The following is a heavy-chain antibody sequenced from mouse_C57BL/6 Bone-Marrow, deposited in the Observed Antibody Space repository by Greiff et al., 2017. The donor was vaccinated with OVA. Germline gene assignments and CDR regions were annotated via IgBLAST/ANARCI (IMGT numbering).Heavy chain of an antibody. J-gene: IGHJ1*03. Sequence: VQLKQSGPELVKPGASVKISCKASGYSFTDYNMNWVKQSNGKSLEWIGVINPNYGTTSYNQKFKGKATLTVDQSSSTAYMQLNSLTSEDSAVYYCAFYDGSSYMYFDVWGTGTPVTVSS. V-gene: IGHV1-39*01. CDR2: INPNYGTT. CDR1: GYSFTDYN. CDR3: AFYDGSSYMYFDV. D-gene: IGHD1-1*01.